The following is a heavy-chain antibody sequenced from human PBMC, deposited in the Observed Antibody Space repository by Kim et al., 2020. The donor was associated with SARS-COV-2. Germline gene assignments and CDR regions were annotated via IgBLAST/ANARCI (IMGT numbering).Heavy chain of an antibody. CDR1: GFTVSSNY. CDR2: IYSGGST. J-gene: IGHJ4*02. D-gene: IGHD3-16*01. V-gene: IGHV3-53*01. CDR3: ARDRGMGANYFDY. Sequence: GGSLRLSCAASGFTVSSNYMSWVRQAPGKGLEWVSVIYSGGSTYYADSVKGRFTISRDNSKNTLYLQMNSLRAEDTAVYYCARDRGMGANYFDYWGQGTLVTVSS.